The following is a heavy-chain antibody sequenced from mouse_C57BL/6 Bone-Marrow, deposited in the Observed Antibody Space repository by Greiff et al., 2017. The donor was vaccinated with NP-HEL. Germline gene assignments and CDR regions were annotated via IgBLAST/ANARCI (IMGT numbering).Heavy chain of an antibody. V-gene: IGHV1-72*01. J-gene: IGHJ2*01. Sequence: QVQLQQPGAELVKPGASVKLSCKASGYTFTSYWMHWVKQRPGRGLEWIGRIDPSSGGTKYNEKFKSKATLTVDKPSSTAYMQLSSLTSEDSAVYYCARGATVVATSFDYWGRGTTLTVSS. CDR3: ARGATVVATSFDY. CDR2: IDPSSGGT. D-gene: IGHD1-1*01. CDR1: GYTFTSYW.